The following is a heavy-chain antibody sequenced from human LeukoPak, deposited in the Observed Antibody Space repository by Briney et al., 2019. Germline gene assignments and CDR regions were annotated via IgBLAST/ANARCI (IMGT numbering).Heavy chain of an antibody. J-gene: IGHJ6*03. CDR2: INYSGNT. D-gene: IGHD1-26*01. Sequence: SETLSLTCGVYGGSFSGHYWSWIRQPPGKGLEWIGDINYSGNTNYYASLKSRVIISVDTSKNQFSPKLSSVTAAATAVYYCARQGNPVGATAGSYYYYYYMDVWGKGTTVTVSS. CDR1: GGSFSGHY. V-gene: IGHV4-34*01. CDR3: ARQGNPVGATAGSYYYYYYMDV.